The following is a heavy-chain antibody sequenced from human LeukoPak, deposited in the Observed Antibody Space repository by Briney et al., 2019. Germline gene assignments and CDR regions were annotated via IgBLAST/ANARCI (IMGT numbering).Heavy chain of an antibody. D-gene: IGHD1-1*01. Sequence: SVTLSCKASGDTFSIDATSWAPQAPGQGREWRGGNTPIFGTANYAQKFQGRVTITADKSTSTASMELSSLRSEDTAVYYCASPKRAGRQFDYWGRGTLVTVSS. V-gene: IGHV1-69*06. CDR1: GDTFSIDA. CDR3: ASPKRAGRQFDY. CDR2: NTPIFGTA. J-gene: IGHJ4*02.